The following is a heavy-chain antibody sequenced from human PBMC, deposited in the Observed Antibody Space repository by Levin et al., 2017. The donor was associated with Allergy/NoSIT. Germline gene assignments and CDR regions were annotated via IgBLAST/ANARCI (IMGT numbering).Heavy chain of an antibody. CDR1: GGSFSNYY. CDR2: INHSGST. V-gene: IGHV4-34*01. Sequence: SETLSLTCAVYGGSFSNYYWSWIRQPPGKGLEWIGEINHSGSTYYNPSLKSRVTISVDTSKNQFSLRLSSVTAADTAVYYCARAYPTEYYYDSSGYYIDYWGQGTLVTVSS. CDR3: ARAYPTEYYYDSSGYYIDY. D-gene: IGHD3-22*01. J-gene: IGHJ4*02.